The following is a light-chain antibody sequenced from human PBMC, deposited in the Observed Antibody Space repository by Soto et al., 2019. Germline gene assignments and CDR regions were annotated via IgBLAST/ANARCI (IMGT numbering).Light chain of an antibody. J-gene: IGLJ2*01. CDR3: SAYTSTNTVI. V-gene: IGLV2-14*03. CDR2: AVT. CDR1: SSDFGGHNL. Sequence: QSALTQPASVSGSPGQSVSISCTTSSSDFGGHNLVSWYQHHPGRAPNLLIYAVTNRPSGVPDRFSGSKSDSTASLIISGLRSEDEADYYCSAYTSTNTVIFGGGTKLTVL.